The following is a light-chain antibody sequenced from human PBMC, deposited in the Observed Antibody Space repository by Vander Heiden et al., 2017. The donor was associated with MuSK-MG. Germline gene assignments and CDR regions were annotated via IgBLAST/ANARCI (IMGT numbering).Light chain of an antibody. Sequence: QSVLTQPPSASGAPGQRVVISCSGSTSNIGATIVNWYQHFPGMAPKFLIYRNDQRASGVPDRFSASKSGTSASLAISGLQSEDEADYYCAAWDDSLNALVFGSGTKVTVL. V-gene: IGLV1-44*01. CDR3: AAWDDSLNALV. J-gene: IGLJ1*01. CDR2: RND. CDR1: TSNIGATI.